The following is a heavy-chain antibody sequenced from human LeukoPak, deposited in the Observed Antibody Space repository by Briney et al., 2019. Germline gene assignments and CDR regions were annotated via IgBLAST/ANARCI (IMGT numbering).Heavy chain of an antibody. CDR2: ISYDGSNK. D-gene: IGHD6-13*01. J-gene: IGHJ4*02. Sequence: GRSLRLSCAASGFTFSSYGMHWVRQAPGKGLEWVAVISYDGSNKYYADSVKGRFTTSRDNSKNTPYLQMNSLRAEDTAVYYCAKEFQQLSDLLRDWGQGTLVTVSS. CDR3: AKEFQQLSDLLRD. V-gene: IGHV3-30*18. CDR1: GFTFSSYG.